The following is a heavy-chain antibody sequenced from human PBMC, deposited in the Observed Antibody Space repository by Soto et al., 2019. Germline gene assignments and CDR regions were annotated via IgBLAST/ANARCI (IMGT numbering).Heavy chain of an antibody. CDR1: GVTFSSYW. D-gene: IGHD3-3*01. CDR2: IKQDGSEK. V-gene: IGHV3-7*03. Sequence: GGSLGVSCTASGVTFSSYWMSWVRQAPGKGLEWVANIKQDGSEKYYVDSVKGRFTISRDNAKNSLYLQMNSLRAEDTAVYYCARDRKVRDYDFWSGYYPYWGQGTLVTV. J-gene: IGHJ4*02. CDR3: ARDRKVRDYDFWSGYYPY.